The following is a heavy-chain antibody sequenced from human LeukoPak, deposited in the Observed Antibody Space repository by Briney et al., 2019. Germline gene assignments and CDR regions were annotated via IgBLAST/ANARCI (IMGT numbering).Heavy chain of an antibody. J-gene: IGHJ6*02. Sequence: GRSLRLSCAASGFTFSTFGMHWVRQAPGKGLEWVALISFEGSNKYYVDSVKGRFTISRDNSKNTLSLQMNNLRAEDTAVYYCAKPLATKIIGSRYYGMDVWGQGTTVTVSS. CDR1: GFTFSTFG. D-gene: IGHD2/OR15-2a*01. V-gene: IGHV3-30*18. CDR3: AKPLATKIIGSRYYGMDV. CDR2: ISFEGSNK.